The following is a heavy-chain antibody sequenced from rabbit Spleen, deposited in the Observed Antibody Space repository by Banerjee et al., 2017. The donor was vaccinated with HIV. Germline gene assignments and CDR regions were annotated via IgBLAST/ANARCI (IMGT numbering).Heavy chain of an antibody. Sequence: QEQLKETGGGLVKPGASLTLTCIASGVSFSGNSYMCWVRQAPGKGLEWIACIDTGSTGSTYAASWAKGRFTISKTSSTTVTLQVTSLTAADTATYFCARDAGTSFSSYGMDLWGPGTLVTVS. CDR1: GVSFSGNSY. D-gene: IGHD8-1*01. CDR3: ARDAGTSFSSYGMDL. V-gene: IGHV1S45*01. CDR2: IDTGSTGST. J-gene: IGHJ6*01.